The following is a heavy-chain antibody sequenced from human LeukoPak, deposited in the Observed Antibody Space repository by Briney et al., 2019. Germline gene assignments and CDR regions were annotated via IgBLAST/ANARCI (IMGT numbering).Heavy chain of an antibody. Sequence: ASVKVSCKASRYTFIDYFVHWMRQTPGQGLEWLGWINPNSGVTRYAQKFQGRVTLTRDTAAYMELSSLKSDDTAVYYCARAVSGTLGGAFDIWGQGTAVTVSS. J-gene: IGHJ3*02. D-gene: IGHD1-7*01. CDR2: INPNSGVT. CDR1: RYTFIDYF. CDR3: ARAVSGTLGGAFDI. V-gene: IGHV1-2*02.